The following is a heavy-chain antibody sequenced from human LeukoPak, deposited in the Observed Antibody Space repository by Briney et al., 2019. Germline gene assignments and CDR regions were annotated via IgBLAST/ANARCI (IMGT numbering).Heavy chain of an antibody. V-gene: IGHV3-9*01. Sequence: SLRLSCAASGFTFDDYAMHWVRQAPGKGLEWVSGISWNSGSIGYADSVKGRFTISRDNAKNSLYLQMNSLRAEDTALYYCAKGYSSGYYFDLDYWGQGTLVTVSS. J-gene: IGHJ4*02. CDR2: ISWNSGSI. CDR1: GFTFDDYA. D-gene: IGHD3-22*01. CDR3: AKGYSSGYYFDLDY.